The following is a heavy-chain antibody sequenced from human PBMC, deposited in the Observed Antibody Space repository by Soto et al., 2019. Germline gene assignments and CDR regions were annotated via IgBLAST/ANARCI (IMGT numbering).Heavy chain of an antibody. CDR3: ARVVGLATATLGFDY. Sequence: SETLSLTCTVSGGSISNYYWSWIRQPPWKGLEWIGYIYYSGSTNYNPSLKSRVTISVDTSKNQFSLKLSSVTAADTAVYYCARVVGLATATLGFDYWGQGTLVTVSS. CDR1: GGSISNYY. J-gene: IGHJ4*02. V-gene: IGHV4-59*01. D-gene: IGHD2-15*01. CDR2: IYYSGST.